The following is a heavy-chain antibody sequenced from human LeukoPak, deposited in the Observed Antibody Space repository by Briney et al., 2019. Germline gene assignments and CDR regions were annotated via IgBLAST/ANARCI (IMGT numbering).Heavy chain of an antibody. CDR3: ARHIAAAGPDY. J-gene: IGHJ4*02. D-gene: IGHD6-13*01. V-gene: IGHV5-51*01. CDR1: GYSFTSHW. CDR2: IYAGDSGT. Sequence: GESLKISCRGSGYSFTSHWIGWVRQMPGKGLEWMAIIYAGDSGTRISPSFQGQVTISADKSISTAYLQWSSLKASDTAIYYCARHIAAAGPDYWGQGTLVTVSS.